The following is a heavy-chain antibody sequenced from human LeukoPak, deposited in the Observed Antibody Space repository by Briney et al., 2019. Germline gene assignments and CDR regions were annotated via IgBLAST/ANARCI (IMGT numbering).Heavy chain of an antibody. Sequence: PSQPMSLTCTVAGGSISSGSYYWSWIRQPGGKGLEWIGRIYTSGSNHYNPSLKSRVTMSVDTSKNQFSLKLSSVTAADTAVYYCARDGPAERMVRGVIDYWGQGTLVTVSS. CDR3: ARDGPAERMVRGVIDY. D-gene: IGHD3-10*01. CDR2: IYTSGSN. CDR1: GGSISSGSYY. V-gene: IGHV4-61*02. J-gene: IGHJ4*02.